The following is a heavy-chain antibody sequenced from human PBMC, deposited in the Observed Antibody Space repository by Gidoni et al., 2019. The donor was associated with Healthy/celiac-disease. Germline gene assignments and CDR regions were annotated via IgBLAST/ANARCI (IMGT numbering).Heavy chain of an antibody. Sequence: EVQLVDSGGGLVQPGGSLTLSCAASGFTFSSYWMHWFRQAPGKGLVWVSRINSDGSSTSYADSVKGRFTISRDNAKNTLYLQMNSLRAEDTAVYYCARGNYGDAFDIWGQGTMVTVSS. J-gene: IGHJ3*02. CDR2: INSDGSST. CDR1: GFTFSSYW. D-gene: IGHD1-7*01. V-gene: IGHV3-74*01. CDR3: ARGNYGDAFDI.